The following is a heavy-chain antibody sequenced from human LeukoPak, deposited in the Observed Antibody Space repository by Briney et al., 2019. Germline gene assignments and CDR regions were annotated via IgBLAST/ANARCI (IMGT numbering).Heavy chain of an antibody. D-gene: IGHD3-10*01. CDR1: GYSIRSGYY. Sequence: KASETLSLTCTVSGYSIRSGYYWGWIRQPPGKGLERIGSIFHSGSTYYSPSLKSRVIISVDTSKNQFSLKLSSVTAADTAVYYCARDRIYGSGSDHFDYWGQGTLVTVSS. V-gene: IGHV4-38-2*02. CDR3: ARDRIYGSGSDHFDY. CDR2: IFHSGST. J-gene: IGHJ4*02.